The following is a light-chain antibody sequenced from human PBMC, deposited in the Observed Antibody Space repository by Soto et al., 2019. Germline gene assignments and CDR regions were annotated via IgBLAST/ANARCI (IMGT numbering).Light chain of an antibody. CDR1: QSVSSSY. J-gene: IGKJ4*01. CDR2: GAS. V-gene: IGKV3-20*01. CDR3: QRYGSSPLT. Sequence: EIVLTQSPGTLSLSPGERATLSCRASQSVSSSYLAWYQQKPGQAPRLLIYGASSRATGIPDRFSGSGSGTDFTLTISRLELEDFAVYYWQRYGSSPLTFGGGTKVEIK.